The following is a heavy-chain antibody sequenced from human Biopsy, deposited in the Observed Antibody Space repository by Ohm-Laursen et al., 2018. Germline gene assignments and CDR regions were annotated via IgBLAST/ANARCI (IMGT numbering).Heavy chain of an antibody. V-gene: IGHV4-61*08. CDR1: GFSLSTNGMR. J-gene: IGHJ4*02. D-gene: IGHD1-26*01. CDR3: ARVVGAATGFDS. CDR2: ILSTGST. Sequence: TLTLTCTFSGFSLSTNGMRVNWIRQPPGKRLEWIGYILSTGSTDYNPSLQSRVSISLDLSTDQFSLKVDSVTAADTAVYYCARVVGAATGFDSWGRGTPVIVSS.